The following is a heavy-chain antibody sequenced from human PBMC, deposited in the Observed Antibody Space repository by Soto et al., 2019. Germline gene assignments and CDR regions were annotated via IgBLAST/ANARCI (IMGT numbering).Heavy chain of an antibody. D-gene: IGHD1-26*01. CDR3: AKDEPGSYYPYYFDY. J-gene: IGHJ4*02. Sequence: PGGSMRLSCAASGFTFSSYAMSWVRQAPGKGLEWVSAISGSGGSTYYADSVKGRFTISRDNSKNTLYLQMDSLRAEDTAVYYCAKDEPGSYYPYYFDYWGQGTLVTVSS. V-gene: IGHV3-23*01. CDR2: ISGSGGST. CDR1: GFTFSSYA.